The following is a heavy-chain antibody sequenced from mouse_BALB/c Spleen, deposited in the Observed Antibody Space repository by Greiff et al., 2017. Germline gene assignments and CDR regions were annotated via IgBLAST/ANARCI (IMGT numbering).Heavy chain of an antibody. CDR1: GYSFTGYY. V-gene: IGHV1-31*01. D-gene: IGHD2-3*01. CDR2: INPYNGAT. Sequence: DVQLQESGPELVKPGASVKISCKASGYSFTGYYMHWVKQSHVKSLEWIGRINPYNGATSYNQNFKDKASLTVDKSSSTAYMELHSLTSEDSAVYYCARDDGYLSWFAYWGQGTLVTVSA. CDR3: ARDDGYLSWFAY. J-gene: IGHJ3*01.